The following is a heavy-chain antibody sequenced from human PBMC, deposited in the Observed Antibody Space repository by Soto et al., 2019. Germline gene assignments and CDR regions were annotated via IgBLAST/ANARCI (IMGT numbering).Heavy chain of an antibody. CDR2: ISGSGGST. CDR3: AKDATYYDFLTPYYYYYMDV. J-gene: IGHJ6*03. CDR1: GFTFSSYA. V-gene: IGHV3-23*01. D-gene: IGHD3-3*01. Sequence: GGSLRLSCAASGFTFSSYAMSWVRQAPGKGLEWVSAISGSGGSTYYADSVKGRFTISRDNSKNTLYLQMNSLRAEDTAVYYCAKDATYYDFLTPYYYYYMDVWGKGTTVTVSS.